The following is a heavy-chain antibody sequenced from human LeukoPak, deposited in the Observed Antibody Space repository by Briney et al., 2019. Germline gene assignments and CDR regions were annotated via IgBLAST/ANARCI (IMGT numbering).Heavy chain of an antibody. J-gene: IGHJ6*02. CDR1: GYTLTELS. CDR2: FDPEDAFDPEAGET. V-gene: IGHV1-24*01. Sequence: ASVNVSCKVSGYTLTELSMHWVRQAPGKGLEWMGGFDPEDAFDPEAGETIYAQKFQGRVTMTEDTSTDTAYMELSSLRSEDTAVYYCATRVARYYYGMDVWGQGTTVTVSS. D-gene: IGHD3-3*01. CDR3: ATRVARYYYGMDV.